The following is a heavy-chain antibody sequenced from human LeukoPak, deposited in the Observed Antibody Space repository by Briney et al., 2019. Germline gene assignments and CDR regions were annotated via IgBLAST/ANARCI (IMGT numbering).Heavy chain of an antibody. CDR2: ISTFNGYT. D-gene: IGHD3-16*01. CDR1: GYIFTSNS. J-gene: IGHJ4*02. Sequence: ASVTVSCKPSGYIFTSNSISWVRQASGQQREWMGWISTFNGYTKYAQNLQGRITMTRDTSTRTVYLEMRNLRSDDTAVYFCARGEFYYDLWGQGTLVTVSS. V-gene: IGHV1-18*04. CDR3: ARGEFYYDL.